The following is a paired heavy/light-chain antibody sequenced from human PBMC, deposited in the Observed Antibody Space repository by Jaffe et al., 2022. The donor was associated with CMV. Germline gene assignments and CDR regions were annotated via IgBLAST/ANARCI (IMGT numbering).Light chain of an antibody. CDR2: AAS. Sequence: IQLTQSPSSLSASVGDRVTITCRASQGISNSLAWYQHKPGKAPKLLIYAASTLQSGVPSRFSGSGSGTDFTLTISSLQPEDFATYYCQQLNSYPPTTFGQGTKVEIK. V-gene: IGKV1-9*01. CDR3: QQLNSYPPTT. CDR1: QGISNS. J-gene: IGKJ1*01.
Heavy chain of an antibody. CDR3: ARAPLWDSGWYGLDN. Sequence: EVQLLESGGGLAQPGGSLRLSCAASGFTFSSYEMNWVRQAPGKGLEWISYITSSGTIIYYADSVKGRFTISRDNAKDSLYLQMNSLRAEDTGIYYCARAPLWDSGWYGLDNWGQGTLVTVSS. D-gene: IGHD6-19*01. CDR1: GFTFSSYE. CDR2: ITSSGTII. V-gene: IGHV3-48*03. J-gene: IGHJ4*02.